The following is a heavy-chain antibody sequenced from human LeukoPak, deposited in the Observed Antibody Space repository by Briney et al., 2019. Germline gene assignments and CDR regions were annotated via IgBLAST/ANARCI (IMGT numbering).Heavy chain of an antibody. Sequence: GGSLRLSCAASGFTFSSYAMNWVRQAPGKGLEWVSAISGSGGSTYYADSVKGRFTISRYNSKNTLYLQMNSLRAEDTAVYYCARGTADGYLDYWGQGTLVTVSS. V-gene: IGHV3-23*01. J-gene: IGHJ4*02. CDR2: ISGSGGST. CDR3: ARGTADGYLDY. D-gene: IGHD5-24*01. CDR1: GFTFSSYA.